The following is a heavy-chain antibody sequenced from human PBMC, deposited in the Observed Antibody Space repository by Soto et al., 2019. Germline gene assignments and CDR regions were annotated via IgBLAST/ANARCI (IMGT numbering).Heavy chain of an antibody. Sequence: PSETLSLTCAVSGGSISSGGYSWGWIRQPPGKGLEWIGYIYHSGSTYYNPSLKSRVTISVDRSKNQFSLKLSSVTAADTAVYYCARGYSYGYLDYWGQGTLVTVSS. CDR1: GGSISSGGYS. J-gene: IGHJ4*02. CDR3: ARGYSYGYLDY. CDR2: IYHSGST. D-gene: IGHD5-18*01. V-gene: IGHV4-30-2*01.